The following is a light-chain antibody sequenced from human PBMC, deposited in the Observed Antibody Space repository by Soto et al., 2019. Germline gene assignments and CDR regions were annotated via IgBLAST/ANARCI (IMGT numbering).Light chain of an antibody. CDR1: QSVSRSY. CDR2: GAS. J-gene: IGKJ2*01. V-gene: IGKV3-20*01. Sequence: EIVLTQSPGTLSLSPGERATLSCRASQSVSRSYLAWYQQKPGQAPRLLIYGASSRATGITDRFSGSGSGTDFTLTINRLEPEDFAVYDCQQYGSSPPYTFGQGTKLEIK. CDR3: QQYGSSPPYT.